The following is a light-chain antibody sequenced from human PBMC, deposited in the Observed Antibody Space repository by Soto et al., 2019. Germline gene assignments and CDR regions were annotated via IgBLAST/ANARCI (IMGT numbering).Light chain of an antibody. CDR1: QDIYMY. CDR3: QQYDHPPYT. Sequence: EIQMTQSPSSLTAAVVVRVTFTCQASQDIYMYLNWYQQKPGKAPKLLIYDAVSFERGVPSSFSGSGSGTDSSLTVDGLQPGDSATYSCQQYDHPPYTFGQRTKVDI. J-gene: IGKJ2*01. CDR2: DAV. V-gene: IGKV1-33*01.